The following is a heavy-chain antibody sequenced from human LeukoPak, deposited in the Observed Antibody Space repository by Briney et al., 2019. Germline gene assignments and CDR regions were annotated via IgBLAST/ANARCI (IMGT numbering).Heavy chain of an antibody. J-gene: IGHJ4*02. CDR2: ISAYNGDT. CDR3: ARDDALVATGSFDY. V-gene: IGHV1-18*01. Sequence: ASVKVSCKASGYTFTSYGFSWVRQAPGQGLEWMGWISAYNGDTSYAQKLQGRVTMTTDTSTSTVYMELRSLRSDDTAVYYCARDDALVATGSFDYWGQGTLVTVSS. CDR1: GYTFTSYG. D-gene: IGHD5-12*01.